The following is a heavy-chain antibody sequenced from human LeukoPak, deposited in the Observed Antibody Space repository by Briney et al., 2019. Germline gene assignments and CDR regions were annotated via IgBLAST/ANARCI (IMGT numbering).Heavy chain of an antibody. Sequence: GGSLRLSCVASGFTFSSYWMTWVRQAPGKGLEWVANIKTDESQIYYVDSVKGRFTISRDNARNSPYMQMNSLRADDTAVYYCARDLNWETYWGQGTLVSVSS. D-gene: IGHD7-27*01. CDR3: ARDLNWETY. CDR1: GFTFSSYW. CDR2: IKTDESQI. J-gene: IGHJ4*02. V-gene: IGHV3-7*01.